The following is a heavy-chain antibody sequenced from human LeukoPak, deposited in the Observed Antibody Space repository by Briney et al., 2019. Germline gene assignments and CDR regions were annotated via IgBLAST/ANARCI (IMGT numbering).Heavy chain of an antibody. J-gene: IGHJ4*02. CDR2: ISSSSSYI. V-gene: IGHV3-21*01. D-gene: IGHD3-10*01. Sequence: PGGSLRLSCAASGFTFSSYSMNWVRQAPGKGLEWVSSISSSSSYIYYADSVKGRFTISRDNAKNSLYLQMNSLRAEDTAVYYCARDRAEVWSFDYWGQGTLVTVSS. CDR3: ARDRAEVWSFDY. CDR1: GFTFSSYS.